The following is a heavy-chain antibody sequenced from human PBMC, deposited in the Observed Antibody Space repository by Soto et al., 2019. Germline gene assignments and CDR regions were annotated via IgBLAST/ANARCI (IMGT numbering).Heavy chain of an antibody. CDR1: GGTFSTHA. Sequence: VASVKVSCKASGGTFSTHASIWVRQASGRGLEWMGGIIPISGTTYYTQKFQGRVTITADEPTSTAFLELSSLKSDDTAVFFCARGYCSGGNCYSGMDVWGQGTMVTVSS. CDR2: IIPISGTT. D-gene: IGHD2-15*01. CDR3: ARGYCSGGNCYSGMDV. V-gene: IGHV1-69*13. J-gene: IGHJ6*02.